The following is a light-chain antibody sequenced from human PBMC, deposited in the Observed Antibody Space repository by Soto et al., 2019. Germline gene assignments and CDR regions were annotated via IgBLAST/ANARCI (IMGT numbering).Light chain of an antibody. Sequence: EIVLTQSPATLSLSSGERATLSCRASQSVSNFLAWYQQKPGQPPRLLIYDASIRAAGFPARFSGSGSGTDFTLTINNLEPEDFAVYFCQQRSSWPITFGGGTKVDIK. V-gene: IGKV3-11*01. CDR2: DAS. J-gene: IGKJ4*01. CDR3: QQRSSWPIT. CDR1: QSVSNF.